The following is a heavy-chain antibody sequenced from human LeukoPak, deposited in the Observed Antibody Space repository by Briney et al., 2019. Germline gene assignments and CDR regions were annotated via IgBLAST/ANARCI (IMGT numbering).Heavy chain of an antibody. CDR2: IYHSGST. V-gene: IGHV4-4*02. D-gene: IGHD1-26*01. J-gene: IGHJ4*02. Sequence: SETLSLTCAVSGGSIKSNNWWSWVRQPPGKGLEWIGEIYHSGSTNYNPSLKSRVTISVDKSKNQFSLKLSSVTAADTAVYYCARVSSGATTVDYWGQGTLVTVSS. CDR3: ARVSSGATTVDY. CDR1: GGSIKSNNW.